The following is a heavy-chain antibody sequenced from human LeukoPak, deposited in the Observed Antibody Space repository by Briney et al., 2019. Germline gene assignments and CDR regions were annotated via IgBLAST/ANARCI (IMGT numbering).Heavy chain of an antibody. D-gene: IGHD1-7*01. Sequence: PGGSLRLSCAASGFTFSSYAMHWVRQAPGKGLEWVAVISYDGSNKYYADSVKGRFTISRDNSKNTLYLQMNSLRAEDTAVYYCARASGTPAYYYYMDVWGKGTTVTASS. CDR2: ISYDGSNK. J-gene: IGHJ6*03. CDR1: GFTFSSYA. CDR3: ARASGTPAYYYYMDV. V-gene: IGHV3-30*01.